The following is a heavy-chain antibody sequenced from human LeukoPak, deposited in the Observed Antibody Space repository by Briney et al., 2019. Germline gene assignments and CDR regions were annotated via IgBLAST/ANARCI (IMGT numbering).Heavy chain of an antibody. Sequence: AASVKVSCKASGYTFTGYYIRWVRQAPGQGLEWMGRINPNNGVTNYAKNFQGRVTMTRDTSISTANMELRRLRYDDTAVYFCAREGLDGSDYWGQGTLVTVSS. CDR3: AREGLDGSDY. V-gene: IGHV1-2*06. J-gene: IGHJ4*02. CDR2: INPNNGVT. D-gene: IGHD5-12*01. CDR1: GYTFTGYY.